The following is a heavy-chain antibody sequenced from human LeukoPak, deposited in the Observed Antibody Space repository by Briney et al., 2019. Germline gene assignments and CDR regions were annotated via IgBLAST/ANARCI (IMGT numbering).Heavy chain of an antibody. D-gene: IGHD3-22*01. CDR3: ARDYYDSSGYYYAFDI. J-gene: IGHJ3*02. CDR1: GYSISSGYY. V-gene: IGHV4-38-2*02. CDR2: IYHSGST. Sequence: PSETLSLTCTVSGYSISSGYYWGWIRQPPGKGLEWIGSIYHSGSTYYNPSLKSRVTISVDTSKNQFSLKLSSVTAADTAVYYCARDYYDSSGYYYAFDIWGQGTMVTVSS.